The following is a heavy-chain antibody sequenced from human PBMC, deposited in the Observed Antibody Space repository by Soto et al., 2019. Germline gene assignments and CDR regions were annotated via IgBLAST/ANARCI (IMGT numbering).Heavy chain of an antibody. CDR1: GFTFSDYY. D-gene: IGHD1-7*01. V-gene: IGHV3-11*05. J-gene: IGHJ4*02. Sequence: QVQLVESGGGLVKPGGSLRLSCAASGFTFSDYYMSWIRQAPGKGLEWVSYITSSSSYTNYADSVKGRFTISRDNARNSLYLQMISLRAEDTAMYYCARVTGTYQFDYWGQGTLVTVSS. CDR2: ITSSSSYT. CDR3: ARVTGTYQFDY.